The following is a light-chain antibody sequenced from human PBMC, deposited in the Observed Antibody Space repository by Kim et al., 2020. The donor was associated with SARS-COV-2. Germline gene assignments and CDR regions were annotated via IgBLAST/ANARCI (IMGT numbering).Light chain of an antibody. J-gene: IGLJ1*01. CDR2: DVS. V-gene: IGLV2-14*03. Sequence: GQSITISCTGTSSDVGGYNYVSWYQQHPGKAPKRMIYDVSNRPSGVSNRFSGSKSGNTASLTISGLQAEDEADYYCSSYTSSSTVVFGTGTKVTVL. CDR1: SSDVGGYNY. CDR3: SSYTSSSTVV.